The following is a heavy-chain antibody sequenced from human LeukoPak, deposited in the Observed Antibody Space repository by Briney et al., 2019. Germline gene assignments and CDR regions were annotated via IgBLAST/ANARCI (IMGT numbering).Heavy chain of an antibody. V-gene: IGHV3-30-3*01. CDR3: ARESYDFWSGYCTYFDY. J-gene: IGHJ4*02. CDR1: GFTFSSYA. D-gene: IGHD3-3*01. CDR2: ISYDGSNK. Sequence: GRSLRLSCAASGFTFSSYAMHWVRQAPGKGLEWVAVISYDGSNKYYADSVKGRFTISRDNSKNTLYLQMNSLRAEDTAVYYCARESYDFWSGYCTYFDYWGQGTLVTVSS.